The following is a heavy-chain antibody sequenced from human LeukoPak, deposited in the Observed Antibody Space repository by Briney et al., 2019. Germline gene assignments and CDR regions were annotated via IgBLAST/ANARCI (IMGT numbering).Heavy chain of an antibody. CDR3: ARDHYNPYNWFDP. Sequence: PSETLSLTCAVSGGSISSGGYSWSWIRQPPGKGLEWIGYIYHSGSTYYNPSLKSRVTISVDTSKNQFSLKLSSVTAADTAVYYCARDHYNPYNWFDPWGQGTLVTVSS. CDR1: GGSISSGGYS. D-gene: IGHD1-1*01. CDR2: IYHSGST. J-gene: IGHJ5*02. V-gene: IGHV4-30-2*05.